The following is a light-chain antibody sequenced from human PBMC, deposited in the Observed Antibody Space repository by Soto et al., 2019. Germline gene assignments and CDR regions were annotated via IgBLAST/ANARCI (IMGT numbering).Light chain of an antibody. J-gene: IGKJ1*01. CDR1: QSISSW. V-gene: IGKV1-5*03. CDR2: KAS. Sequence: DIQMTQSPSTLSASVGDRVTVTCRASQSISSWLAWYQQKAGKAPKLLIYKASALESGVPSRFSGSGSGTEFTLTISSLEPEDFATYYRQHYNTYPWTFGQGTKVDIK. CDR3: QHYNTYPWT.